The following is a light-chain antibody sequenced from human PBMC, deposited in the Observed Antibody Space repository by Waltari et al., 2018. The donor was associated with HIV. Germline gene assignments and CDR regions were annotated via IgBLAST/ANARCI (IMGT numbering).Light chain of an antibody. CDR1: QGISSY. J-gene: IGKJ4*01. V-gene: IGKV1-9*01. CDR2: ATS. CDR3: QQLNSFPLT. Sequence: DIQLTQSPSFLSASVGDRVNITCRASQGISSYLALYQQKPGKAPKLLIYATSTLQSGVPSRFSGSGSGTEFTLTISRLQPEDFATYFCQQLNSFPLTFGGGTKVEIK.